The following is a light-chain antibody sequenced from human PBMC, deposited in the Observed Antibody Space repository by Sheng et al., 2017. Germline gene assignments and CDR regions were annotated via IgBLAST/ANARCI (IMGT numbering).Light chain of an antibody. CDR2: RFL. CDR3: QQYGT. J-gene: IGKJ1*01. Sequence: DIQMTQSPSTLSASVGDNVTITCRGSQRITNWLAWYQQKPGKPLNSSSTRFLFYKLGSRQGSAGSGXGTDFISPSATLQPDDFATYYCQQYGTFGQGTKVELK. V-gene: IGKV1-5*03. CDR1: QRITNW.